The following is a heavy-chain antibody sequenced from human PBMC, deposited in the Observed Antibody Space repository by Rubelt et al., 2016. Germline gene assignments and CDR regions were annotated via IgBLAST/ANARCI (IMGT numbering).Heavy chain of an antibody. CDR3: ARDAGSRIFDY. D-gene: IGHD2/OR15-2a*01. Sequence: QVQLQESGPGLVKPSQTLSLTCTVSGGSISSGGYYWRWIRQHPGKGLEWIGYISYSGSTYYNPALKSRVTNSVDTSKNQCSLKLSSGTGADTAVYYGARDAGSRIFDYWGQGTLVTVSS. CDR2: ISYSGST. CDR1: GGSISSGGYY. V-gene: IGHV4-31*03. J-gene: IGHJ4*02.